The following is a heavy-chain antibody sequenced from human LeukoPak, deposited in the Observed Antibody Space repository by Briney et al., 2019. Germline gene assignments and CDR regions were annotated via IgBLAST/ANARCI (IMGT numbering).Heavy chain of an antibody. J-gene: IGHJ5*02. CDR2: TWYDGTNK. CDR3: ARTKDYNLIDP. Sequence: PGGYLRLSSAASGFTISSNSMHWLPQAPGKGLKGVTVTWYDGTNKYHTDSVKVRFTISRDNSKNTLDVQMNSMRAEDTAVYYCARTKDYNLIDPGGQGTLVTVSS. CDR1: GFTISSNS. V-gene: IGHV3-33*01.